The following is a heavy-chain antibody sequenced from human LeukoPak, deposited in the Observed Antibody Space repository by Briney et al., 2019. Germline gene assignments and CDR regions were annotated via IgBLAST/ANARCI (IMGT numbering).Heavy chain of an antibody. J-gene: IGHJ6*03. D-gene: IGHD2-15*01. CDR2: IKQDGSEK. V-gene: IGHV3-7*01. Sequence: PGGSLRLSCAASGFTFSSYWMSWVRQAPGKGLEWVANIKQDGSEKYYVDSVKGRFTISRDNAKNSLYLQMNSLRAEDTAVYYCARELWSQCSGGSCYSYYYYYMDVWGKGPRSPSP. CDR1: GFTFSSYW. CDR3: ARELWSQCSGGSCYSYYYYYMDV.